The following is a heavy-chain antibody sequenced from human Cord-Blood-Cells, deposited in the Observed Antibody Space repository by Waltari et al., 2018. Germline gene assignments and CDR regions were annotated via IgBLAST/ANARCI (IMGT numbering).Heavy chain of an antibody. Sequence: EVQLVESGGGLVQPGGSLRLSCAASGFTFSSYEMNWVRQATGRGRGWVSYISSSGSTIYYADSVKGRVTISRDNAKNSLYLQMNSMRAEDTAVYYCARDGVLLWFGELFDYWGQGTLVTVSS. V-gene: IGHV3-48*03. D-gene: IGHD3-10*01. CDR3: ARDGVLLWFGELFDY. CDR2: ISSSGSTI. J-gene: IGHJ4*02. CDR1: GFTFSSYE.